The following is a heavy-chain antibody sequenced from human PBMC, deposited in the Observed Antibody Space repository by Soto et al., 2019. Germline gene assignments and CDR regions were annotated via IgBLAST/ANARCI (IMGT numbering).Heavy chain of an antibody. CDR3: AKDWGIAVAAH. CDR1: GRYVSNGNYY. J-gene: IGHJ4*02. V-gene: IGHV4-61*01. CDR2: VYSSGSA. D-gene: IGHD6-19*01. Sequence: SQTQSLTYTVSGRYVSNGNYYWSWIRQPPWKGLEWIGHVYSSGSANYNPSLKSRVTISLDTSKNQFSLYLQMNSLRADDTAVYYCAKDWGIAVAAHWGQGTLVTVSS.